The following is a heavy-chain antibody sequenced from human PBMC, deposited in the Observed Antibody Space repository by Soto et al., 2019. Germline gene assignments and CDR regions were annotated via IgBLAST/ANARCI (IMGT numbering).Heavy chain of an antibody. CDR2: ILNDASGH. CDR3: ERDDDYPDNGFDY. J-gene: IGHJ4*01. V-gene: IGHV3-33*01. CDR1: GFTFSRHG. Sequence: QVQLVESGGGVVQPGTSLRLSCAASGFTFSRHGMHWVRQTPGKGLEWLAVILNDASGHWYADSVKGRFSISRDNFENTLYLQMNGLRLEDTARYYCERDDDYPDNGFDYWGHGTLVTVSS. D-gene: IGHD4-17*01.